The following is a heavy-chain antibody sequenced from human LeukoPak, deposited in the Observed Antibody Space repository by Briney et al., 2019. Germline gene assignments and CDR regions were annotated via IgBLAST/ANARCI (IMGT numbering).Heavy chain of an antibody. J-gene: IGHJ4*02. CDR3: TIAEFNSSDFN. CDR1: GFTFSGSA. Sequence: GGSLRLSCAASGFTFSGSAMRWVRQASGKGLEWVGRIRSKANSYAAAYAASVKGRFTISRDDSKNTAYLQMNSLKTEDTAVYYCTIAEFNSSDFNWGQGTLVTVSS. CDR2: IRSKANSYAA. V-gene: IGHV3-73*01. D-gene: IGHD6-19*01.